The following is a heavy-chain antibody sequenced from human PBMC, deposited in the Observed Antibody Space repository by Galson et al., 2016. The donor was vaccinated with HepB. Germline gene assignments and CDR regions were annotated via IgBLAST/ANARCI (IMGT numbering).Heavy chain of an antibody. CDR1: GFSFSNYA. CDR2: VWYDGSNK. V-gene: IGHV3-33*01. CDR3: SRGGVQGPFDY. J-gene: IGHJ4*02. Sequence: SLRLSCADSGFSFSNYAMHWVRQAPGKGLEWVAVVWYDGSNKYFADSVKGRFTISRDNSKSTLYLQMKYLTAEDTAVYYCSRGGVQGPFDYWGQGTLVTVSS. D-gene: IGHD2-8*01.